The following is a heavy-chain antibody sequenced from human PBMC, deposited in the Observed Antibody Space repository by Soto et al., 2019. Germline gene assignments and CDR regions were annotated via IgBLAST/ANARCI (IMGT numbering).Heavy chain of an antibody. Sequence: VRQAPGQGLEWMGGIIPIFGTANYAQKFQGRVTITADESTSTAYMELSSLRSEDTAVYYCARGLYYYGSKAGYYYYYGMDVWGQGTTVTVSS. J-gene: IGHJ6*02. V-gene: IGHV1-69*01. CDR2: IIPIFGTA. CDR3: ARGLYYYGSKAGYYYYYGMDV. D-gene: IGHD3-10*01.